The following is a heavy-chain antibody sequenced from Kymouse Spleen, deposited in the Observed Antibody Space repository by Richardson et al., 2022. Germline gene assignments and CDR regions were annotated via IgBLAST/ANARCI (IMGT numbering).Heavy chain of an antibody. Sequence: QLQLQESGPGLVKPSETLSLTCTVSGGSISSSSYYWGWIRQPPGKGLEWIGSIYYSGSTYYNPSLKSRVTISVDTSKNQFSLKLSSVTAADTAVYYCARLRITGTSGYYYGMDVWGQGTTVTVSS. CDR1: GGSISSSSYY. CDR2: IYYSGST. CDR3: ARLRITGTSGYYYGMDV. J-gene: IGHJ6*02. D-gene: IGHD1-7*01. V-gene: IGHV4-39*01.